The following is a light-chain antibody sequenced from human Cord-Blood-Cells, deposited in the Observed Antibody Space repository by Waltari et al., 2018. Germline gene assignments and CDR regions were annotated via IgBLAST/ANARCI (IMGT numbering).Light chain of an antibody. CDR1: QSISSY. J-gene: IGKJ4*01. Sequence: DIQMTQSPSSLSASVGDRVTITCRASQSISSYLNWYQQKPGKAPKLLIYAASSLQSGVPSRFNGSGSGTDFTLTISSLQPEDFATYYCQQSYSTPLTFGGGTKVESK. CDR3: QQSYSTPLT. CDR2: AAS. V-gene: IGKV1-39*01.